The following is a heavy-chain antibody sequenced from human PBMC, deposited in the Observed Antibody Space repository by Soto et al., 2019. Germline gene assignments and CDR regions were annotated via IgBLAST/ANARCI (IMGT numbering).Heavy chain of an antibody. Sequence: QVQLVESGGGVVQPGRSLRLSCAASGFTFSSYGMHWVRQAPGKGLEWVAVIAYDGWNKEYADSVKGRFTMSRENSKNTLYLQMNSLRAEDTAVYYCAKDFHFRAFGGDGAFDIWGQGTMVTVSS. CDR1: GFTFSSYG. V-gene: IGHV3-30*18. D-gene: IGHD3-10*01. CDR3: AKDFHFRAFGGDGAFDI. CDR2: IAYDGWNK. J-gene: IGHJ3*02.